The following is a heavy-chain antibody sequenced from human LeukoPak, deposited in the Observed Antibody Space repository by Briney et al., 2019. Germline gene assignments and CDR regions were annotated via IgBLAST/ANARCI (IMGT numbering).Heavy chain of an antibody. V-gene: IGHV1-69*01. CDR3: ARVSSYGAATFDY. D-gene: IGHD5-18*01. CDR2: IIPIFGTA. J-gene: IGHJ4*02. CDR1: GGTFSSYA. Sequence: ASVKVSCKASGGTFSSYAISWVRQAPGQGLEWMGGIIPIFGTANYAQKFQGRVTITADESTSTAYMELSSLRSEDTAVYYCARVSSYGAATFDYWGQGTLVTVSS.